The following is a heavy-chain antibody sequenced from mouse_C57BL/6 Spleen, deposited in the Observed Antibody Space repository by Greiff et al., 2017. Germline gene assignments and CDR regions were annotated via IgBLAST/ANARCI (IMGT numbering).Heavy chain of an antibody. D-gene: IGHD2-4*01. Sequence: QVQLKQPGAELVKPGASVKLSCKASGYTFTSYWMHWVKQRPGRGLEWIGRIDPNSGGTKYNEKFKSKATLTVDKPSSTAYMQLSSLTSEDSAVYYCARDPKNYDYDWYFDVWGTGTTVTVSS. CDR2: IDPNSGGT. V-gene: IGHV1-72*01. J-gene: IGHJ1*03. CDR1: GYTFTSYW. CDR3: ARDPKNYDYDWYFDV.